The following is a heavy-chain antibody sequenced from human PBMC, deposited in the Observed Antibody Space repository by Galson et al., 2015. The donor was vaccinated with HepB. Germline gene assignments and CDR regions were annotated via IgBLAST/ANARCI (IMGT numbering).Heavy chain of an antibody. V-gene: IGHV3-23*01. J-gene: IGHJ3*02. Sequence: SLRLSCAASGFTFSSYAMSWVRQAPGKGLEWVSAISGSGGSTYYADSVKGRFTISSDNSKNTLYLQMNSLRAEDTAVYYCAKALGYCSSTSCPDDAFDIWGQGTMVTVSS. CDR2: ISGSGGST. CDR1: GFTFSSYA. D-gene: IGHD2-2*01. CDR3: AKALGYCSSTSCPDDAFDI.